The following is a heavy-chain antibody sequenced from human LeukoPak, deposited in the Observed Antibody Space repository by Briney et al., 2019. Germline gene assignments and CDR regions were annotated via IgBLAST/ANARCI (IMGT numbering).Heavy chain of an antibody. D-gene: IGHD1-1*01. CDR3: ARLPNTTPRKDWFDP. CDR2: IIPIFGTA. J-gene: IGHJ5*02. V-gene: IGHV1-69*13. Sequence: ASVKVSCKASGYTFTSYAISWVRQAPGQGLEWMGGIIPIFGTANYAQKFQGRVTITADESTSTAYMELSSLRSEDTAVYYCARLPNTTPRKDWFDPWGQGTLVTVSS. CDR1: GYTFTSYA.